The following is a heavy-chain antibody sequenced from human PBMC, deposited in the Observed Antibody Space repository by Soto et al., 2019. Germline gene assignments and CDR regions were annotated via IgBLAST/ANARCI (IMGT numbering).Heavy chain of an antibody. Sequence: QVLLQQWGAGLLKASETLSLTCAVYGGSFSDNYWSWIRQPPGKGLEWIGEINHSGSTNYNPSLTRRVTISVDTSKSQFSLKLSSVTAADTAVYYCAREGVGDFWSGYYRYYYMGVWGKGTTVTVSS. D-gene: IGHD3-3*01. V-gene: IGHV4-34*01. CDR3: AREGVGDFWSGYYRYYYMGV. CDR1: GGSFSDNY. J-gene: IGHJ6*03. CDR2: INHSGST.